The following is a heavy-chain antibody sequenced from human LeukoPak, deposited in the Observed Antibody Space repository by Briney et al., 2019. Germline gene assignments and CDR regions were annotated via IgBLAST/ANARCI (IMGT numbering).Heavy chain of an antibody. CDR2: ISGSGGST. CDR1: GFTFSSYA. CDR3: AKGYSSGWWGYYFDY. V-gene: IGHV3-23*01. J-gene: IGHJ4*02. D-gene: IGHD6-19*01. Sequence: GGSLRLSCAASGFTFSSYAMTWVRQAPGKGLEWVSGISGSGGSTYYADSVKGRFTISRDTSKNTLYLQMNSLRAEDTAVYYCAKGYSSGWWGYYFDYWGQGTLVTVSP.